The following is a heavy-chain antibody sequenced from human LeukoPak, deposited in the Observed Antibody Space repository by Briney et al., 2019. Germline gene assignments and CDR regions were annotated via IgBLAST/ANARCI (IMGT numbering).Heavy chain of an antibody. J-gene: IGHJ4*02. CDR3: VIHPDLDSPRRKYHFDY. Sequence: SETLSLTCAVYGGSFSGYYWSWIRQPPGKGLEWIGEINHSGSTNYNPSLKSRVTISVDTSKNQFSLRLISVTAADTAVYYCVIHPDLDSPRRKYHFDYWGQGSLVTVSS. V-gene: IGHV4-34*01. CDR1: GGSFSGYY. D-gene: IGHD3/OR15-3a*01. CDR2: INHSGST.